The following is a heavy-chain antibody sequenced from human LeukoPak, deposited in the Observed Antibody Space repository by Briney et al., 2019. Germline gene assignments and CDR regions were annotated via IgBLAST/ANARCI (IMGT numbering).Heavy chain of an antibody. J-gene: IGHJ4*02. Sequence: GGSLRLSCAASGFTFSSYAMSWVRQAPGKGLEWVSAISGSGGSTYYADSVKGRFTTSRDNSKNTLYLQMNSLRAEDTAVYYCAKDHSLVEYYFDYWGQGTLVTVSS. CDR2: ISGSGGST. CDR3: AKDHSLVEYYFDY. CDR1: GFTFSSYA. D-gene: IGHD3-16*01. V-gene: IGHV3-23*01.